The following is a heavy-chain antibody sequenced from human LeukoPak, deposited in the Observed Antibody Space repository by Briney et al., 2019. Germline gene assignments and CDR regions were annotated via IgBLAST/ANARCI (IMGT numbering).Heavy chain of an antibody. V-gene: IGHV4-34*01. D-gene: IGHD6-13*01. Sequence: SSETLSLTCAVYGGSFSGYYWSWIRQPPGKGLEWIGRIHYSGSTYYNPSLKSRVTISVDTSKNQFSLKLSSVTAADTAVYYCARGRIAAAGIRDHFDYWGQGTLVTVSS. J-gene: IGHJ4*02. CDR3: ARGRIAAAGIRDHFDY. CDR1: GGSFSGYY. CDR2: IHYSGST.